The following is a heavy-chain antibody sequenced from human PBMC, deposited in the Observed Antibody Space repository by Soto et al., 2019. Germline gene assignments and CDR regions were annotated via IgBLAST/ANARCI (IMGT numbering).Heavy chain of an antibody. CDR3: AREYYDILTGPTGLDY. CDR1: GGSISSSDYY. Sequence: PSETLSLTCTVSGGSISSSDYYWSWIRQPPGKGLEWIGYIYYSGSTYYNPSLKSRVTISVDTSKNQFSLKLSSVTAADTAVYYCAREYYDILTGPTGLDYWGQGTLVTVSS. V-gene: IGHV4-30-4*01. CDR2: IYYSGST. D-gene: IGHD3-9*01. J-gene: IGHJ4*02.